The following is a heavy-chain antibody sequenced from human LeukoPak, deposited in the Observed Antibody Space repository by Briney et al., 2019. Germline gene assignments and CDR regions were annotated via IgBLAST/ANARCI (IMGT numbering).Heavy chain of an antibody. V-gene: IGHV4-59*08. CDR2: TT. D-gene: IGHD3-9*01. CDR3: ARHILYYDILTGYSPDAFDI. J-gene: IGHJ3*02. Sequence: TTNYTPSLKSRLPISVDTSKHQFSLKLSSVTAADTAVYYCARHILYYDILTGYSPDAFDIWGQGTMVTVSS.